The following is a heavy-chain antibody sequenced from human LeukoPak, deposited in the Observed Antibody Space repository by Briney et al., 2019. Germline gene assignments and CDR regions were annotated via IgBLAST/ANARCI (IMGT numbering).Heavy chain of an antibody. Sequence: AGSLRLSCAASGFTFSSYAMSWVRQAPGKGLEWVSAISGSGGSTYYADSVKGRFTISRDNSKNTLYLQMNSPRAEDTAVYYCAKDILYEEWAFDIWGQGTMVTVSS. V-gene: IGHV3-23*01. CDR3: AKDILYEEWAFDI. J-gene: IGHJ3*02. CDR1: GFTFSSYA. CDR2: ISGSGGST. D-gene: IGHD2-8*01.